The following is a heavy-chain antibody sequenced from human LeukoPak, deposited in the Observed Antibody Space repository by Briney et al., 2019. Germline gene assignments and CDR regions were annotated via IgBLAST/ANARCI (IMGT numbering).Heavy chain of an antibody. J-gene: IGHJ4*02. Sequence: KPSETLSLTCAVYGGSFSGYYWSWIRQPPGKGLEWIGEINHSGSTNYNPSLKSRVTIPVDTSKNQFSLKLSSVTAADTAVYYCARGAGRYFDWLRLRSSGHSDYWGQGTLVTVSS. D-gene: IGHD3-9*01. CDR3: ARGAGRYFDWLRLRSSGHSDY. CDR1: GGSFSGYY. V-gene: IGHV4-34*01. CDR2: INHSGST.